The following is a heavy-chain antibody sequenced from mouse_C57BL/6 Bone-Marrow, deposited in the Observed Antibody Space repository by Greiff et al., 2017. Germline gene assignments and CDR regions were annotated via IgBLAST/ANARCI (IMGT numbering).Heavy chain of an antibody. D-gene: IGHD1-1*01. Sequence: VQLQQSGAELVRPGASVKLSCTASGFNIKDYYMHWVKQRPEQGLEWIGRIAPEDGDTEYAPKFQGKATMTADTSYNPAYLQLSSLTSEDTAVYYGTMYYYGSSYWFAYWGQGTLVTVSA. J-gene: IGHJ3*01. CDR2: IAPEDGDT. CDR3: TMYYYGSSYWFAY. CDR1: GFNIKDYY. V-gene: IGHV14-1*01.